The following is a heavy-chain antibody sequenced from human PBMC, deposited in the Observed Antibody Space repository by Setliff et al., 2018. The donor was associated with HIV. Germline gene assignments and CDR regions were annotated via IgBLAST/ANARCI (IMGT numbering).Heavy chain of an antibody. D-gene: IGHD6-6*01. Sequence: GGSLRLSCAASGFAFDNYCMTWVRQAPGKGLEWVSAIGGSTGSTYYAASVKGRFTISRDNSKNTLYLQMNSLRVEDTAVYYCAKEPKLGGIAAPFDYWGQGTLVTVS. CDR1: GFAFDNYC. V-gene: IGHV3-23*01. CDR2: IGGSTGST. CDR3: AKEPKLGGIAAPFDY. J-gene: IGHJ4*02.